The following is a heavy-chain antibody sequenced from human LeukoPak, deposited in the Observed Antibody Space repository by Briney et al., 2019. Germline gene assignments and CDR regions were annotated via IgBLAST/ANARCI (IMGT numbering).Heavy chain of an antibody. V-gene: IGHV5-51*01. Sequence: GQSLKISCKAAGYTFTTYWIAWVRQMAGNGMEWMGVIFPDDSDTRYSPSFQVQVTFSADKSINNAYLQWSSLKASDTAMYYCARIVSDYGDYRYYFDYWGQGTLVTVSS. D-gene: IGHD4-17*01. CDR3: ARIVSDYGDYRYYFDY. CDR1: GYTFTTYW. J-gene: IGHJ4*02. CDR2: IFPDDSDT.